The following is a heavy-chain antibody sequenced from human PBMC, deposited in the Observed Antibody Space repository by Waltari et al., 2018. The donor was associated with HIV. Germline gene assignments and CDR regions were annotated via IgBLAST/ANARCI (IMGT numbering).Heavy chain of an antibody. D-gene: IGHD6-19*01. CDR2: INHSGTT. V-gene: IGHV4-34*01. CDR3: ARVGTGWDGSFYYYGMDV. Sequence: QVQLQQWGAGLLTPSETLSLTCAVYGWSFSGYYWCWFRQPPGKGLEWIGEINHSGTTNYNPALKGRVTISVDTSKNQFSLKVNSVTAADTALYFCARVGTGWDGSFYYYGMDVWGQGTTVAVSS. J-gene: IGHJ6*02. CDR1: GWSFSGYY.